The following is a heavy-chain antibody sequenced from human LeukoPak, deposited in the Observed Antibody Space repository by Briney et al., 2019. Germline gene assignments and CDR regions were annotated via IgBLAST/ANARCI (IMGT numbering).Heavy chain of an antibody. V-gene: IGHV3-21*01. CDR3: ARGTVITLVDY. CDR1: GFAFSGYG. D-gene: IGHD4-23*01. Sequence: GGSLRLSCNVSGFAFSGYGMSWFRQAPGKGLEWVSSISSSSSYTYYADSVKGRFTISRDNAKNSLYLQMNSLRAEDTAVYYCARGTVITLVDYWGQGTLVTVSS. J-gene: IGHJ4*02. CDR2: ISSSSSYT.